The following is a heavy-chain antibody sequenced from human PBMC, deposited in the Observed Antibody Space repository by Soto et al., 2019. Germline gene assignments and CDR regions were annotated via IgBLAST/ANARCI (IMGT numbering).Heavy chain of an antibody. CDR3: VKDHWGYIYSFDY. D-gene: IGHD5-18*01. CDR1: GFTFSSYA. J-gene: IGHJ4*02. V-gene: IGHV3-64*05. CDR2: ISSNGGST. Sequence: PGGSLRLSCSASGFTFSSYAMHWVRQAPGKGLEYVSAISSNGGSTYYADSVKGRFTISRDNSKNTLYVQMSSLRAEDTGVYYCVKDHWGYIYSFDYWGQGTLVTVSS.